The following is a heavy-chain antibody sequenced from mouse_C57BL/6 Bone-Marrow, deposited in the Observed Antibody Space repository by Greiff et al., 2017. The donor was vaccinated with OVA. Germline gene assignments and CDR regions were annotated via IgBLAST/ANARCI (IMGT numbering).Heavy chain of an antibody. J-gene: IGHJ4*01. V-gene: IGHV1-52*01. CDR3: ARAPLRLSMDY. D-gene: IGHD2-12*01. CDR1: GYTFTSYW. CDR2: IDPSDSET. Sequence: QVQLQQPGAELVRPGSSVKLSCKASGYTFTSYWMHWVKQRPIQGLEWIGNIDPSDSETHYNQKFKDKATLTVDKSSSTAYMQLSSLTSEDSAVYYCARAPLRLSMDYWGQGTSVTVSS.